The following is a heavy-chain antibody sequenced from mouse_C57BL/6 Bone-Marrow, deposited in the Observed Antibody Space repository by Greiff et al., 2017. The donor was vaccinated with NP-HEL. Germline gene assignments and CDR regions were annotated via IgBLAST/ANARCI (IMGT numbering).Heavy chain of an antibody. Sequence: VQLQQSGAELARPGASVKLSCKASGYTFTSYGISWVKQRTGQGLEWIGEIYPRSGNTYYNEKFKGKATLTADKSTSTAYMERRSLTSEDSAVYFCARSDYDGYFDVWGTGTTVTVSS. D-gene: IGHD2-4*01. J-gene: IGHJ1*03. V-gene: IGHV1-81*01. CDR2: IYPRSGNT. CDR1: GYTFTSYG. CDR3: ARSDYDGYFDV.